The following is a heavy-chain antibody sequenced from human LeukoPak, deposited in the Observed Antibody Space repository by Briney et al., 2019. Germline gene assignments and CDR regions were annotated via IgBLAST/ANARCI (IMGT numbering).Heavy chain of an antibody. J-gene: IGHJ6*03. V-gene: IGHV1-8*01. D-gene: IGHD3-10*01. CDR2: MNPNSGNT. Sequence: GASVKVSCKASGYTFTSYDINWVRQATGQGLEWMGWMNPNSGNTGYAQKFQGRVTMTRNTSISTAYMELSSLRSEDTAVYYCARDYGSGNNYYYYMDVWGKGTTVTVSS. CDR1: GYTFTSYD. CDR3: ARDYGSGNNYYYYMDV.